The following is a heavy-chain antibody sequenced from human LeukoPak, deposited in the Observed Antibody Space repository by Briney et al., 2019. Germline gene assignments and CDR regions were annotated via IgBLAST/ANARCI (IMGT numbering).Heavy chain of an antibody. CDR3: ARGAQYYDFWSGRFNWFDP. CDR1: GGSISSYY. V-gene: IGHV4-59*12. J-gene: IGHJ5*02. D-gene: IGHD3-3*01. Sequence: SETLSLTCTVSGGSISSYYWSWIRQPPGKGLEWIGYIYYSGSTNYNPSLKSRVTISVDTSKNQFSLKLSSVTAADTAVYYCARGAQYYDFWSGRFNWFDPWGQGTLVTVSS. CDR2: IYYSGST.